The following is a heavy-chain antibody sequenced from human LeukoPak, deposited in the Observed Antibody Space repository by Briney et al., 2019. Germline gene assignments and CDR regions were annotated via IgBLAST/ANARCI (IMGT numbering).Heavy chain of an antibody. D-gene: IGHD6-19*01. CDR3: TKSAVAGTHYYYYGMDV. CDR1: GFTFSSFG. Sequence: GRSLRLSCAASGFTFSSFGVHWVRQAPGKGLEWVAVVSYDGSHEYYADSVKGRFTISRDSSKNTLYLQMNSLRAEDTAMYYCTKSAVAGTHYYYYGMDVWGQGTTVTVSS. V-gene: IGHV3-30*18. J-gene: IGHJ6*02. CDR2: VSYDGSHE.